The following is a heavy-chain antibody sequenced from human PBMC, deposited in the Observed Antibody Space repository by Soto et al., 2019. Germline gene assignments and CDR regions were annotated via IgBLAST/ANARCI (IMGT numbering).Heavy chain of an antibody. Sequence: SETLSLTCTVSGGSISSGGYYWSWIRQHPGKGLEWIGYIYYSGSTYYNPSLKNRVTISVDTSKNQFSLKLSSVTAADTAVFYFARWRGYGSGSYFYYGMDVWGQGTTVTVSS. D-gene: IGHD3-10*01. CDR3: ARWRGYGSGSYFYYGMDV. V-gene: IGHV4-31*03. CDR2: IYYSGST. J-gene: IGHJ6*02. CDR1: GGSISSGGYY.